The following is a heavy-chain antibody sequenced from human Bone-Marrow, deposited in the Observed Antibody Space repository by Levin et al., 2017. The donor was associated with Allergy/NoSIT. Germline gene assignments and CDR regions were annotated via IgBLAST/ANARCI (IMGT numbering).Heavy chain of an antibody. CDR2: INHSGST. CDR3: AREGDSSGWADAFDI. J-gene: IGHJ3*02. CDR1: GGSFSGYY. D-gene: IGHD6-19*01. V-gene: IGHV4-34*01. Sequence: SETLSLTCAVYGGSFSGYYWSWIRQPPGKGLEWIGEINHSGSTNYNPSLKSRVTISVDTSKNQFSLKLSSVTAADTAVYYCAREGDSSGWADAFDIWGQGTMVTVSS.